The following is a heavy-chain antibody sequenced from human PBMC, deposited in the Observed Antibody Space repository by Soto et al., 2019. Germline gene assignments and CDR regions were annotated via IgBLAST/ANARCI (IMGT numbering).Heavy chain of an antibody. CDR3: AKDPAPITGDEYMDV. D-gene: IGHD7-27*01. Sequence: PGGSLRLSCGASGFTFSSYAVTWVRQAPGKGLEWVSTISGSGDNTYYADSVKGRFTISRDNSKNTLYMQMNSLRAEDTAVYYCAKDPAPITGDEYMDVWGQGTTVTVSS. V-gene: IGHV3-23*01. J-gene: IGHJ6*02. CDR1: GFTFSSYA. CDR2: ISGSGDNT.